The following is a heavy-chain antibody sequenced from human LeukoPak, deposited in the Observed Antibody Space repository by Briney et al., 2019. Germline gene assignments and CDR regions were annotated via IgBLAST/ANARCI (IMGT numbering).Heavy chain of an antibody. Sequence: PWGTLRLSCAASGFTFSNYGMSWVRQAPGKGLEWVSAISGSGDYTYYADSVKGRFTISRDDSKNTLYLQMHSLRAEDTAIYYCTRDLFDWGQGALVTVSS. CDR1: GFTFSNYG. J-gene: IGHJ4*02. V-gene: IGHV3-23*01. CDR2: ISGSGDYT. CDR3: TRDLFD. D-gene: IGHD3-10*02.